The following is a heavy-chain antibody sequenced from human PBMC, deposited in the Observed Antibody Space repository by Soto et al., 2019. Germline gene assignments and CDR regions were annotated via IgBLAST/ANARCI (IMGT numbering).Heavy chain of an antibody. V-gene: IGHV4-61*08. D-gene: IGHD4-17*01. J-gene: IGHJ4*02. CDR3: ARLASDYGGNFVDY. CDR2: IYPTGEI. CDR1: GGSVTRSGYY. Sequence: SETLSLTCPVSGGSVTRSGYYSTWIRQSPGKGLEWIGNIYPTGEINYNPSLKSRVTMSLDMSKHQFSLKLSSVTAADTAVHYCARLASDYGGNFVDYWGPGTLVTVSS.